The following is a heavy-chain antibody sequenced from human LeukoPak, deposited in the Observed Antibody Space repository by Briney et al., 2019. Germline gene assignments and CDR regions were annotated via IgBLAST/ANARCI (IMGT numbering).Heavy chain of an antibody. CDR3: ARLMGPPDY. Sequence: ASMKVSCKASDYTFISHGFSWVRQAPGQGLECMGWISTYNDNPNYAQKFQGRVTMTTDTSTSTAYLDLRSLRSDDTAVYFCARLMGPPDYWGQGTRVTVSS. D-gene: IGHD2-8*01. V-gene: IGHV1-18*01. CDR1: DYTFISHG. CDR2: ISTYNDNP. J-gene: IGHJ4*02.